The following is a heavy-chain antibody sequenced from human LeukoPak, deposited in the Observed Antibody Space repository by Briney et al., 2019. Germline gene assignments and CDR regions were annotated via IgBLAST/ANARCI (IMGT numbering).Heavy chain of an antibody. CDR2: INPNRGNT. Sequence: ASVKVSCKASGYTFTGYYMHWVRQPPGQGLEWMGGINPNRGNTDYAEKFGGRVTNTRKTSISTPYLELNSLRSEDTAVYYCARGRKHGVVAFDIWGQGTMVTVSS. CDR3: ARGRKHGVVAFDI. CDR1: GYTFTGYY. J-gene: IGHJ3*02. D-gene: IGHD4-17*01. V-gene: IGHV1-8*03.